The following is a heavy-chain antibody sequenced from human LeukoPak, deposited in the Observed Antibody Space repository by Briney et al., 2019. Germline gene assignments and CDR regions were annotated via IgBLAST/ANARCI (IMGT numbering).Heavy chain of an antibody. J-gene: IGHJ4*02. Sequence: ASVKVSCKASGYTFTGYNIHWVRQAPGQGLEWMGWINPNSGGTNYAQKFQGRVTMTRDTSISTAYMELSRLRSDDTAVYYCARATVHYDSSGYYEYYFDYWGQGTLVTVSS. CDR2: INPNSGGT. V-gene: IGHV1-2*02. CDR1: GYTFTGYN. D-gene: IGHD3-22*01. CDR3: ARATVHYDSSGYYEYYFDY.